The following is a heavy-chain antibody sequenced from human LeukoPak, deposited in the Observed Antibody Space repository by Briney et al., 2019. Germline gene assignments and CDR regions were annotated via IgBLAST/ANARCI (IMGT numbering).Heavy chain of an antibody. V-gene: IGHV4-61*02. D-gene: IGHD6-6*01. J-gene: IGHJ3*02. CDR2: IYTSGST. CDR3: ARALDPYSNSSEGRDDAFDI. CDR1: GGSISSGSYS. Sequence: SETLSLTCTVSGGSISSGSYSWSWIRQPAGEGLEWIGRIYTSGSTNYNPSLKSRVTISVDTSKNQFSLKLSSVTAADTAVYYCARALDPYSNSSEGRDDAFDIWGQGTMVTVSS.